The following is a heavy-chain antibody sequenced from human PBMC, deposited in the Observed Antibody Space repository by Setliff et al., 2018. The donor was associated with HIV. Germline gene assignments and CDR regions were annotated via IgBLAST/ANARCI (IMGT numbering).Heavy chain of an antibody. CDR3: ARDLNGYGYYDSSQD. J-gene: IGHJ4*02. V-gene: IGHV1-8*01. CDR2: MNPKSGVS. CDR1: GQSFTNYD. Sequence: ASVKVSCKPSGQSFTNYDIHWLRRASGQGLEWMGWMNPKSGVSGSALKFHDRVTMTRDTSTLTLYMELSSLTSEDTAVYYCARDLNGYGYYDSSQDWGQGTLVTVSS. D-gene: IGHD3-22*01.